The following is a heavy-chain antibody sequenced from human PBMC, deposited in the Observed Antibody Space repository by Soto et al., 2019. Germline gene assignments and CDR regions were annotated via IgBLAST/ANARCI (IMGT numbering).Heavy chain of an antibody. Sequence: QVQLQESGPGLVKPSETLSLTCTVSGGSISSYYWSWIRQPPGKGLEWIGYIYYSGSTNYNPSLKSRVTISVDTSKNQFSLKLSSVTAADTAVYYCARDNHYFDYWGQGTLVTVSS. V-gene: IGHV4-59*01. J-gene: IGHJ4*02. CDR3: ARDNHYFDY. CDR1: GGSISSYY. CDR2: IYYSGST.